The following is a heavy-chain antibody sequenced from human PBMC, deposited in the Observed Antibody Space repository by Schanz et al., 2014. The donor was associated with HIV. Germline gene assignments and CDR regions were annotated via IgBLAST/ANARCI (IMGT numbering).Heavy chain of an antibody. CDR1: GGTFSSYA. V-gene: IGHV1-69*01. CDR2: FIPIFGTT. D-gene: IGHD4-4*01. Sequence: QVQVVQSGAEVKKPGSSVKVSCKASGGTFSSYAISWVRQAPGQGLEWMGGFIPIFGTTNYAQKFQGRVKIPADDSTGTTYMELSSLRSEDTAVYYCASQYSNYDSSRRYHWYFDLWGRGTLVTVSS. CDR3: ASQYSNYDSSRRYHWYFDL. J-gene: IGHJ2*01.